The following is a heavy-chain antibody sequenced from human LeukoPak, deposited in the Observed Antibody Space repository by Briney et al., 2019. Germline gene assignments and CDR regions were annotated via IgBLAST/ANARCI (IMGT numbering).Heavy chain of an antibody. V-gene: IGHV4-59*08. CDR2: IYYSGTT. CDR1: GVSISSYY. CDR3: ATLTRGWGATINFYGMDV. Sequence: SETLSLTCTVSGVSISSYYCSWIRQPPGKGLEWIGYIYYSGTTNYNPSLKSRVTISVDTSKNQFSLKVSSVTATDTAVYYCATLTRGWGATINFYGMDVWGQGTTVTVSS. J-gene: IGHJ6*02. D-gene: IGHD1-26*01.